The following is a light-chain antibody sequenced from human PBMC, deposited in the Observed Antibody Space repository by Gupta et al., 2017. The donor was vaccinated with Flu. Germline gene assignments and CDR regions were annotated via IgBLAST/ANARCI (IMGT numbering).Light chain of an antibody. CDR1: SIRQCY. J-gene: IGLJ2*01. CDR2: GKN. CDR3: HPREISYNHEEV. Sequence: HTVRMTCQRDSIRQCYASWFQQKQGQAPSLVIYGKNMRHSGLADRLSGSISGYTATLPITGTRADEEAGYYCHPREISYNHEEVFGGGTKLTVL. V-gene: IGLV3-19*01.